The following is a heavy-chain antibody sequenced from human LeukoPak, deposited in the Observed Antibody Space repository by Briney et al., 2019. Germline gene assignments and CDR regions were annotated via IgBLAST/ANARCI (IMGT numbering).Heavy chain of an antibody. CDR1: GDSISSPSYY. Sequence: SETLSLTCTVSGDSISSPSYYWGWIRQPPGKGLEWIGEIHHDGRINYNPSLKSRVTLSVDKSKNQFSLRLNSVTAADTAMYYCARSHDHLWGNYPDYWGQGTLVTVSS. CDR3: ARSHDHLWGNYPDY. J-gene: IGHJ4*02. D-gene: IGHD3-16*02. CDR2: IHHDGRI. V-gene: IGHV4-39*07.